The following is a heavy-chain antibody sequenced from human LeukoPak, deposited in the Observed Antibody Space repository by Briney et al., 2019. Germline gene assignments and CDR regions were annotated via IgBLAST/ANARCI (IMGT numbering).Heavy chain of an antibody. Sequence: APVKVSCKASGYTFTSYYIHWVRQAPGQGLEWMGIINPSGGSTSYAQKFQARVTMTRDTSTRTVYMELSSLRSEDTAVYYCARKPFGLGGLDYWGQGTLVTVSS. D-gene: IGHD3-16*01. V-gene: IGHV1-46*01. J-gene: IGHJ4*02. CDR1: GYTFTSYY. CDR2: INPSGGST. CDR3: ARKPFGLGGLDY.